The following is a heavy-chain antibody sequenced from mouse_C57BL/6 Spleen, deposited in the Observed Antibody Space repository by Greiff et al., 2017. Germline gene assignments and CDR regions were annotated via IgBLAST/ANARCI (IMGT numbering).Heavy chain of an antibody. Sequence: EVKVVESGGGLVKPGGSLKLSCAASGFTFSDYGMHWVRQAPEKGLEWVAYISSGSSTIYYADTVKGRFTISRDNAKNTLFLQMTSLRSEDTAMYYCARRRALYYFDYWGQGTTLTVSS. CDR3: ARRRALYYFDY. CDR2: ISSGSSTI. J-gene: IGHJ2*01. CDR1: GFTFSDYG. V-gene: IGHV5-17*01.